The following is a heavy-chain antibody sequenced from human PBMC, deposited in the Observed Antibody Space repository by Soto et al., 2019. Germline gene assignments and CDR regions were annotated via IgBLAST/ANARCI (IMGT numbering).Heavy chain of an antibody. J-gene: IGHJ6*02. V-gene: IGHV3-23*01. D-gene: IGHD2-2*03. CDR3: AKVLDIVVVPAARPHYYYYGMDV. Sequence: PGGSLRLSCAASGFTFSSYAMSWVRQAPGKGLEWVSAISGSGGSTYYADSVKGRFTISRDNSKNTLYLQMNSLRAEDTAVYYCAKVLDIVVVPAARPHYYYYGMDVWGQGTTVTVSS. CDR2: ISGSGGST. CDR1: GFTFSSYA.